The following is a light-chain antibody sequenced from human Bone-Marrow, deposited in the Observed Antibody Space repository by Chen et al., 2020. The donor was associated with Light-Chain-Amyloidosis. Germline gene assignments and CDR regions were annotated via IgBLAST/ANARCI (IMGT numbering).Light chain of an antibody. CDR2: AIS. CDR3: SSFTSSSSYV. Sequence: SALTQPASVSGSPGKSINISCNGNRGDVGTYNYVSWYQQHPVKAPKVMIYAISNRPSGVSHRFSGAKSGNTASLTISWLQADDEADYYGSSFTSSSSYVFGPGTKVTVL. V-gene: IGLV2-14*01. CDR1: RGDVGTYNY. J-gene: IGLJ1*01.